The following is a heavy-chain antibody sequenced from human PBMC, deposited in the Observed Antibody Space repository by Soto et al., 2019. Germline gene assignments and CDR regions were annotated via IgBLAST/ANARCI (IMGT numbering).Heavy chain of an antibody. CDR2: IKSDGSKK. Sequence: QVQLVESGGGVVQPGTSLSLSCAASAFTFSNYGMHWVRQAPGRGLEWVAAIKSDGSKKYDTDSVTGRFTISRDNSDNTLYLRMNSLRAEDTAVYYFARDDCSSPSCLNDWGQGTLVTVSS. CDR1: AFTFSNYG. D-gene: IGHD2-2*01. V-gene: IGHV3-33*01. J-gene: IGHJ4*02. CDR3: ARDDCSSPSCLND.